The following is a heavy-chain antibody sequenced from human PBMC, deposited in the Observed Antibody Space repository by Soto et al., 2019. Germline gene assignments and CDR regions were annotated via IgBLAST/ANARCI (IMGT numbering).Heavy chain of an antibody. Sequence: QVQLVESGGGVVQPGKSLRLSCAASGFTTPSGFTFSYYAMHWVRQAPGKGLEWLAVISYDGTNKIYADSVKGRFTISRDNSQNTVSLEMNSLGVDDTAVYYFARGTAGELLDYWGQGTLVTVSS. CDR3: ARGTAGELLDY. J-gene: IGHJ4*02. D-gene: IGHD3-10*01. V-gene: IGHV3-30-3*01. CDR2: ISYDGTNK. CDR1: GFTTPSGFTFSYYA.